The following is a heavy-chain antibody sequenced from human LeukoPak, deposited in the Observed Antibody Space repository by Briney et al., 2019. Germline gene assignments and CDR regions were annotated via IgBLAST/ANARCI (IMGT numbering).Heavy chain of an antibody. D-gene: IGHD6-6*01. CDR2: ITGSGGFT. V-gene: IGHV3-23*01. CDR3: VGTIASRGSEY. CDR1: GFPFSTYA. Sequence: PGGSLRLSCAASGFPFSTYAMNWVRQAPGKGLEWVSVITGSGGFTQYADSVKGRFTISRDNSKNTVYLQMNNLRVDDTAMYYCVGTIASRGSEYWGQGALVTVSS. J-gene: IGHJ4*02.